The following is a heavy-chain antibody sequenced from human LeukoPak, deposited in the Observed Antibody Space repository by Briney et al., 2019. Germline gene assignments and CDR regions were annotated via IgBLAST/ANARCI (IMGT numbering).Heavy chain of an antibody. CDR2: ISAYNGNT. D-gene: IGHD2-21*02. Sequence: GASVTVSCKASGYTFTSYGISWVRQAPGQGLEWMGWISAYNGNTNYAQKLQGRVTMTTDTSTSTAYMELRSLRSDDTAVYYCASVTAAGNFQHWGQGTLVTVSS. V-gene: IGHV1-18*01. J-gene: IGHJ1*01. CDR1: GYTFTSYG. CDR3: ASVTAAGNFQH.